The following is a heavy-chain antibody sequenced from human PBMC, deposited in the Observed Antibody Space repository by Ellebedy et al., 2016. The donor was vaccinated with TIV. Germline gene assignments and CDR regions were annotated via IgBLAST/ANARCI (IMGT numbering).Heavy chain of an antibody. CDR3: ARGTTGTGGYFDY. J-gene: IGHJ4*02. CDR2: IGPDGSST. D-gene: IGHD1-1*01. V-gene: IGHV3-74*01. CDR1: GFTFSSYW. Sequence: GESLKISCAASGFTFSSYWMHWVRQAPGKGLVWVSRIGPDGSSTGYADSVKGRFTISRDNAKNTLSLQMNSLRVEDTAVYYCARGTTGTGGYFDYWGQGTLVTVSS.